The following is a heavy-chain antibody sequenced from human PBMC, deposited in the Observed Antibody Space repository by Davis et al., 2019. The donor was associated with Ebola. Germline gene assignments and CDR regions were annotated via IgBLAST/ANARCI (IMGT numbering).Heavy chain of an antibody. CDR3: AKEGIAAAMEP. CDR2: ISGSGGST. CDR1: GFTFNNYA. Sequence: GESLKISCAASGFTFNNYAMSWVRQAPGKGLEWVSAISGSGGSTYYADSVKGRFTISRDNSKNTLYLQMNSLRAEDTAVYYCAKEGIAAAMEPWGQGTLVTVSS. D-gene: IGHD6-13*01. J-gene: IGHJ5*02. V-gene: IGHV3-23*01.